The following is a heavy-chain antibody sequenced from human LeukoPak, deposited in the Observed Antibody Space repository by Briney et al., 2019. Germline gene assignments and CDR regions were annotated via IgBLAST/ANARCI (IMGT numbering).Heavy chain of an antibody. J-gene: IGHJ6*02. D-gene: IGHD5-18*01. Sequence: GRSLRLSCAASGFTFDDYAMHWVRQAPGKGLEWVSGISWDSSNRGYADSVKGRFTISRDNAKDSLYMQMNSLRAEDTALYYCAKDIDTGLASGMDVWGQGTTVTVSS. CDR3: AKDIDTGLASGMDV. CDR2: ISWDSSNR. V-gene: IGHV3-9*01. CDR1: GFTFDDYA.